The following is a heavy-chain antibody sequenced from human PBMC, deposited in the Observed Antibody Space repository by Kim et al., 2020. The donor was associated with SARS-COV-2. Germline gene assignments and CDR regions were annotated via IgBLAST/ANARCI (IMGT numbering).Heavy chain of an antibody. V-gene: IGHV4-39*01. J-gene: IGHJ5*02. D-gene: IGHD2-2*01. CDR1: GGSISSSSYY. CDR3: TKSRALGECSITSCYAGINWFDP. Sequence: SETLSLTCTVSGGSISSSSYYWGWIRQPPGKGLEWIGSMYYSGSTYYNPSLKSRVTISVDTSKNQLSLILSSVTAADTAVYYCTKSRALGECSITSCYAGINWFDPWGQGTLVTVSS. CDR2: MYYSGST.